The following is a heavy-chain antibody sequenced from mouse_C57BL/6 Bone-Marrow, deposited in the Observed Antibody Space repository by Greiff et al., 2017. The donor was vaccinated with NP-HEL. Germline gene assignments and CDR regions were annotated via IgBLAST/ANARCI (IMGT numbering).Heavy chain of an antibody. CDR1: GYTFPSYG. V-gene: IGHV1-81*01. CDR2: IYPRSGNT. J-gene: IGHJ3*01. CDR3: ASPYPVYDYDAWFAY. D-gene: IGHD2-4*01. Sequence: VQLQQSGAELARPGASVKLSCKASGYTFPSYGISWVKQRTGQGLEWIGEIYPRSGNTYYNEKFKGKATLTADKSSSTAYMELRSLTSEDSAVYFCASPYPVYDYDAWFAYWGQGTLVTVSA.